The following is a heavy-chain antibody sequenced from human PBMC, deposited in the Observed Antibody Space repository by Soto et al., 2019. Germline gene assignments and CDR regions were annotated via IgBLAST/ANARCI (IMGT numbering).Heavy chain of an antibody. J-gene: IGHJ3*02. CDR2: IYHSGST. CDR1: GGSISSGGYS. V-gene: IGHV4-30-2*01. Sequence: PSETLSLTCAVSGGSISSGGYSWSWIRQPPGKGLEWIGYIYHSGSTYYNPSLKSRVTISVDRSKNQFSLKLSSVTAADTAVYYCARTEGYCGGDCLDDDAFDIWGQGTMVTVSS. CDR3: ARTEGYCGGDCLDDDAFDI. D-gene: IGHD2-21*02.